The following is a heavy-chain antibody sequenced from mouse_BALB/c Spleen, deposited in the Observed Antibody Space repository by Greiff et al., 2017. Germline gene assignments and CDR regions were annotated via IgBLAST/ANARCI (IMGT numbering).Heavy chain of an antibody. J-gene: IGHJ4*01. CDR2: ISYDGST. D-gene: IGHD2-14*01. CDR3: AAYYRYDDAMDY. CDR1: GYSITSGYY. V-gene: IGHV3-6*02. Sequence: EVQLQESGPGLVKPSQSLSLTCSVTGYSITSGYYWNWIRQFPGNKLEWMGYISYDGSTNYNPSLKNRISITRDTSKNQFFLQLNTVSTEDTATFYCAAYYRYDDAMDYWGQGTSVTVSS.